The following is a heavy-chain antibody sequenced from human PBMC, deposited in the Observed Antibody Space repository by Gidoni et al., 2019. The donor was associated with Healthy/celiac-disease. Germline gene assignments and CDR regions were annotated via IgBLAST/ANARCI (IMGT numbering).Heavy chain of an antibody. CDR1: GFTFSSYS. Sequence: EVQLVESGGGLVKPGGSLRLSCAASGFTFSSYSMNWVRQAPGKGLEWVSSISSSSSYIYYADSGKGRFTISRDNAKNSLYLQMNSLRAEDTAVYYCARGKDIVVVVAALGDAFDIWGQGTMVTVSS. CDR2: ISSSSSYI. J-gene: IGHJ3*02. CDR3: ARGKDIVVVVAALGDAFDI. V-gene: IGHV3-21*01. D-gene: IGHD2-15*01.